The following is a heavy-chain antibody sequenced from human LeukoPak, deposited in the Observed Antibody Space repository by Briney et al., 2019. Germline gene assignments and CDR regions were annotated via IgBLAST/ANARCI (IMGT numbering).Heavy chain of an antibody. J-gene: IGHJ4*02. Sequence: SETLSLTCTVSGGSISSYYWSWIRQAPGKGLEWIGYIYYSGSTKYNPSLKSRVTISVDTSKNQFSLKLSSVTAADTAVYYCARGSGLSAFDYWGQGTLVTVSS. CDR3: ARGSGLSAFDY. CDR1: GGSISSYY. CDR2: IYYSGST. V-gene: IGHV4-59*12.